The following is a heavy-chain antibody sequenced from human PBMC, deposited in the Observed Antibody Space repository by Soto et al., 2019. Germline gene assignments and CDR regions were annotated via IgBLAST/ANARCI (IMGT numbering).Heavy chain of an antibody. CDR3: TRSEKGSATYT. CDR2: IFSNDEK. V-gene: IGHV2-26*01. Sequence: QVTLKESGPVLVKPTETLTLTCTVSGFSLSNTRMGVSWIRQPPGKALEWLAHIFSNDEKSYSTSLKSTLTISKDTSKSQVVLSMTNMDPVDTATYDCTRSEKGSATYTWGQGTLVTVSS. D-gene: IGHD3-10*01. J-gene: IGHJ5*02. CDR1: GFSLSNTRMG.